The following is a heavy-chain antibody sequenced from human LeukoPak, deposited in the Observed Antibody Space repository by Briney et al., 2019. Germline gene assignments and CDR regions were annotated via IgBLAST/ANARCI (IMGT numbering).Heavy chain of an antibody. CDR1: DDSISSSTYY. CDR2: IYYSGTA. Sequence: PSETLSLTCTVSDDSISSSTYYWGWIRQPPGKGLEWIGSIYYSGTANYNPSLKSRVTISVDTSKNQFSLKLSSVTAADTAVYYCARGGDYDFWSGYWSSSNWYFDLWGRGTLVTVSS. D-gene: IGHD3-3*01. CDR3: ARGGDYDFWSGYWSSSNWYFDL. J-gene: IGHJ2*01. V-gene: IGHV4-39*07.